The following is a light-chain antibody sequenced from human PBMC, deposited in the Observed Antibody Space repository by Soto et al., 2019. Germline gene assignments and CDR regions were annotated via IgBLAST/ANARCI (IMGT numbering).Light chain of an antibody. V-gene: IGKV3-20*01. CDR1: QSVSNNY. CDR2: GAX. J-gene: IGKJ1*01. Sequence: EIVLTQSPGTLSLSPGERATLSCRASQSVSNNYLAWYQQKPGQAPRLLIYGAXNRATGIPDRFSGSGSGTDFTLTISRLEPEDFAVYYCQQYGSSGTFGQGTKVDIK. CDR3: QQYGSSGT.